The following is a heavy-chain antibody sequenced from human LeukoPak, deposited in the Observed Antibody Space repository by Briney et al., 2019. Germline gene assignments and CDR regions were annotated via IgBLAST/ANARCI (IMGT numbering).Heavy chain of an antibody. CDR2: FDPEDGET. CDR3: ATDGRYSSGWSWFDY. D-gene: IGHD6-19*01. V-gene: IGHV1-24*01. Sequence: ASVKVSCKVSGYTLTELSMHWVRQAPGKGLEWMGGFDPEDGETIYAQKFQGRVTMTEDTSTDTAYMELSSLRSEDTAVYYCATDGRYSSGWSWFDYWGQGTLVTVSS. CDR1: GYTLTELS. J-gene: IGHJ4*02.